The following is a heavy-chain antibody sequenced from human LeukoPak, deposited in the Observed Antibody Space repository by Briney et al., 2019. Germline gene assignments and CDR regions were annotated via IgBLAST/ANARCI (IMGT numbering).Heavy chain of an antibody. Sequence: GGSLRLPCAASGFTFSSYGMHWVRQAPGKGLEWVSFIRYDGSIKYYADSVKGRFTISRDNSKNTLYVQMNSLRAEDTAVYYCARARISPGPYYYYYMDVWGKGTTVTVSS. V-gene: IGHV3-30*02. J-gene: IGHJ6*03. CDR1: GFTFSSYG. D-gene: IGHD3-3*01. CDR3: ARARISPGPYYYYYMDV. CDR2: IRYDGSIK.